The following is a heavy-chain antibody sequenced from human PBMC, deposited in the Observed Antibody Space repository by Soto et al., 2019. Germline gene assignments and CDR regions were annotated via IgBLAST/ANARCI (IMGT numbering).Heavy chain of an antibody. CDR2: IKSKPDGGTT. CDR3: TTDGPQVATGLKDYGTDV. D-gene: IGHD6-13*01. J-gene: IGHJ6*02. V-gene: IGHV3-15*01. CDR1: GGKSVNLC. Sequence: MRVCWAAAGGKSVNLCRSCIIKAKGKGLEWVGRIKSKPDGGTTDYAAPMKGRFTISRDDSKNMVYLQMNSLKIEDTAVYYCTTDGPQVATGLKDYGTDVWGQGTTVTVSS.